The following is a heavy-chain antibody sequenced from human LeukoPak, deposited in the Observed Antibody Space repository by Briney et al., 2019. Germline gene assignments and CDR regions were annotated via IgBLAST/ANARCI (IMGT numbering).Heavy chain of an antibody. D-gene: IGHD6-13*01. J-gene: IGHJ4*02. Sequence: GGSLRLSCAASGFNFGDFAMNWVRQPPGKGLGWVSSINWSSAQIFYADSVKGRFTISRDSTKNSLYLEISSLRPEDTARYYCAKGSLSLAASAFDSWGQGTPVIVSS. CDR3: AKGSLSLAASAFDS. V-gene: IGHV3-9*01. CDR1: GFNFGDFA. CDR2: INWSSAQI.